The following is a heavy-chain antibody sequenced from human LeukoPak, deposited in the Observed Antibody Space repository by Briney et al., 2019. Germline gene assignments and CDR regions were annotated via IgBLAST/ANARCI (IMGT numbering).Heavy chain of an antibody. Sequence: SETLSLTCAVYGGSFCGYYWSWIRQPPGKGLEWIGEINHSGSTNYNPSLKSRVTISVDTSKNQFSLKLSSVTAADTAVYYCARCRVATILSGSYPFGYWGQGTLVTVSS. CDR1: GGSFCGYY. CDR2: INHSGST. J-gene: IGHJ4*02. CDR3: ARCRVATILSGSYPFGY. V-gene: IGHV4-34*01. D-gene: IGHD1-26*01.